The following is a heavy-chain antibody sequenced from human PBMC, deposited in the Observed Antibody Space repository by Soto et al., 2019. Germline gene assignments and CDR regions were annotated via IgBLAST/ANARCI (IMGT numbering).Heavy chain of an antibody. V-gene: IGHV1-69*01. D-gene: IGHD6-6*01. CDR1: GGTFSSYA. CDR2: IIPIFGTA. CDR3: ARDEIAARRGGCRYNWFDP. J-gene: IGHJ5*02. Sequence: QVQLVQSGAEVKKPGSSVKVSCKASGGTFSSYAISWVRQAPGQGLEWMGGIIPIFGTANYAQKFQGRVTSTEDGSTSTAYMELSSVRSEDTGVYYCARDEIAARRGGCRYNWFDPWCQGSLVTVSS.